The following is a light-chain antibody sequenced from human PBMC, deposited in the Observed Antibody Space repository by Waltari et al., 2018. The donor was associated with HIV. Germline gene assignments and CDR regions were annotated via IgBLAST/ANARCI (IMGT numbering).Light chain of an antibody. CDR2: EVS. CDR1: SSDVRRYNL. Sequence: QSALPQPASVSGSPGQSTTISCTGTSSDVRRYNLVPWYQQHPGKAPKLMIYEVSKRPSGVSNRFSGSKSGNTASLTISGLQAEDEADYYCCSYAGSSTLVFGGGTKLTVL. CDR3: CSYAGSSTLV. V-gene: IGLV2-23*02. J-gene: IGLJ3*02.